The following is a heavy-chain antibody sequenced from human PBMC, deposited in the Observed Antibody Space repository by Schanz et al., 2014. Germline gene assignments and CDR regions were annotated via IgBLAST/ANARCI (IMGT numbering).Heavy chain of an antibody. CDR2: INPSGGST. J-gene: IGHJ6*02. CDR1: GYTFTRYY. D-gene: IGHD3-3*01. CDR3: ASDLMAHHTILGVATYYGMDV. V-gene: IGHV1-46*01. Sequence: QVQLVQSGAEVKKPGASVKVSCKASGYTFTRYYIHWVRQAPGQGLEWMGIINPSGGSTTYAQKFQGRVTMTWDTSTSTVSMELSSLRSEDTAVYYCASDLMAHHTILGVATYYGMDVWGQGTLVTVSS.